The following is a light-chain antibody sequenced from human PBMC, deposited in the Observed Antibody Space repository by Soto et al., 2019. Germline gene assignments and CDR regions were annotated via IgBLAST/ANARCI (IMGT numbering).Light chain of an antibody. CDR2: GAS. Sequence: EIVLTQSPGTLSLSPGERATLSCRASQSVSSSYFAWYQQKPGPAPRLLIYGASSRATGIPDRFSGSGSGTDFTLTSSRLEHDYFVVYYCQQYGSPPQTFGQGTRLEIK. CDR3: QQYGSPPQT. V-gene: IGKV3-20*01. J-gene: IGKJ5*01. CDR1: QSVSSSY.